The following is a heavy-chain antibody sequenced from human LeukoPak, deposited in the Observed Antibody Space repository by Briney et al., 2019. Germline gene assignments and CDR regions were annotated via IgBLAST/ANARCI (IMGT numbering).Heavy chain of an antibody. Sequence: GASVKVSCKASGYTFTSYGISWVRQAPGQGLEWMGWISAYNGNTNYAQKLQGRVTMTTDTSTSTAYMELRSLRSEDTAVYYGARGRGTYYYGSGSYYYMDVWGKGTTVTVSS. V-gene: IGHV1-18*01. J-gene: IGHJ6*03. CDR3: ARGRGTYYYGSGSYYYMDV. CDR1: GYTFTSYG. CDR2: ISAYNGNT. D-gene: IGHD3-10*01.